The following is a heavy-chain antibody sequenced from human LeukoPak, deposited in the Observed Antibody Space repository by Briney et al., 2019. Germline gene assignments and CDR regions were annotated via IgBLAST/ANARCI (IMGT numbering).Heavy chain of an antibody. Sequence: PGGSLRLSCAASGFTFSSFWMSWVRQAPGKGLEWVSSISSSSSYIYYADSVKGRFTISRDNAKNSLYLQMNSLRAEDTAVYYCARDGAVAGHGHWFDPWGQGTLVTVSS. CDR2: ISSSSSYI. D-gene: IGHD6-13*01. CDR1: GFTFSSFW. V-gene: IGHV3-21*01. J-gene: IGHJ5*02. CDR3: ARDGAVAGHGHWFDP.